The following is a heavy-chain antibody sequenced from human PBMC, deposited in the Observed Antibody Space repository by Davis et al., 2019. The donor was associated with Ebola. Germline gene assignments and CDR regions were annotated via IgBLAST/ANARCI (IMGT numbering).Heavy chain of an antibody. CDR3: ARLISTYSSTWWDY. D-gene: IGHD6-13*01. J-gene: IGHJ4*02. CDR2: IYYSGST. Sequence: MPSETLFLTCTVSGGSISSSSYYWGWIRQPPGKGLEWIGSIYYSGSTYYNPSLKSRVTISVDTSKNQFSLKLSSVAAADTALYYCARLISTYSSTWWDYWGQGTLVTVSS. CDR1: GGSISSSSYY. V-gene: IGHV4-39*01.